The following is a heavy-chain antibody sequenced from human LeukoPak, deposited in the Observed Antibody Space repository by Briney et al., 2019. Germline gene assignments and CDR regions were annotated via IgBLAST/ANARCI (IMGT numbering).Heavy chain of an antibody. CDR1: GGSISSYY. J-gene: IGHJ3*02. V-gene: IGHV4-59*08. Sequence: SETLSLTCTVSGGSISSYYWSWIRQPPGKGLEWIGYIYYSGSTNYNPSLKSRVTISVDPSKNQFSLKLSSVTAADTAVYYCARTNPAYDAFDIWGQGTMVTVSS. CDR3: ARTNPAYDAFDI. CDR2: IYYSGST.